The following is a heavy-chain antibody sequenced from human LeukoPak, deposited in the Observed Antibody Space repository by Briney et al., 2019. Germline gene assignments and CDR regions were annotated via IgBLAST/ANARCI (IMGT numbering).Heavy chain of an antibody. CDR3: ASRSSYSYGHSIDY. D-gene: IGHD5-18*01. V-gene: IGHV4-31*03. CDR1: GGSISSGGYY. Sequence: PSQTLSLTCTVSGGSISSGGYYWSWIRQHPGKGLEWIGYIYYSGSTYYNPSLKSRVTISVDTSKSQFSLKLSSVTAADTAVYYCASRSSYSYGHSIDYWGQGTLVTVSS. CDR2: IYYSGST. J-gene: IGHJ4*02.